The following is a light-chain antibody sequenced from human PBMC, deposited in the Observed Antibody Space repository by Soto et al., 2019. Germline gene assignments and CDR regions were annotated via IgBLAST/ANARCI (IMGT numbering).Light chain of an antibody. CDR2: KAA. V-gene: IGKV1-5*03. J-gene: IGKJ1*01. Sequence: DIQMTQSPSTLSASIGDRVTITCRASQSVDSWLAWYQQQPGKAPKFLIYKAASLQTGVPSRFSGRGSGTEFPLTISSLQPDDFATYYGQHCNDYSRVFGRGTKVEIK. CDR3: QHCNDYSRV. CDR1: QSVDSW.